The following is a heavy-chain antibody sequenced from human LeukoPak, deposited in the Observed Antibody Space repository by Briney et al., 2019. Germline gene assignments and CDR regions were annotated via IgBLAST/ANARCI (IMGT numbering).Heavy chain of an antibody. CDR3: ARVSDREAGNFDY. D-gene: IGHD1-26*01. V-gene: IGHV3-74*01. CDR1: GFTFSSYW. Sequence: GGSPRLSCAASGFTFSSYWMHWVRQAPGKGLVWVSRINRDGSSTTYADSVKGRFTISRDNAKNTLYLQMNSLRAEDTAMYYCARVSDREAGNFDYWGQGTLVTVSS. J-gene: IGHJ4*02. CDR2: INRDGSST.